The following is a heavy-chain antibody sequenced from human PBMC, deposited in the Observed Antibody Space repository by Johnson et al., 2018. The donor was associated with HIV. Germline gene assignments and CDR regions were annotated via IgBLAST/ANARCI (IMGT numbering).Heavy chain of an antibody. J-gene: IGHJ3*01. CDR1: GFIFRTNG. V-gene: IGHV3-30*02. Sequence: QVQLVESGGGVVQPGGPLRLSCAASGFIFRTNGMHWVRQAPGQGLEWVSFIQYDGSDKSYADSVEGRFTISRDNSKNTLYLQMNNLRTEDTGLYYCAKDGGKWSYSFDVWGQGTMVSVSS. D-gene: IGHD2-8*01. CDR3: AKDGGKWSYSFDV. CDR2: IQYDGSDK.